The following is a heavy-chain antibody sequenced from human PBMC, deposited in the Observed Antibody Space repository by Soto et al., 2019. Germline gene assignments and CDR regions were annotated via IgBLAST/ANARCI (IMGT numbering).Heavy chain of an antibody. CDR1: GFTFSSYG. D-gene: IGHD2-15*01. CDR2: IWYDGSIK. CDR3: ARDEEMVVGGVSGWGNACDI. Sequence: GGSLRLSCAASGFTFSSYGMHWVRQAPGKGLEWVATIWYDGSIKYYAESVKGRVTISRDDSKNTLYLQMRSLRAEDTAMYYCARDEEMVVGGVSGWGNACDIWGQGTMVTVSS. V-gene: IGHV3-33*01. J-gene: IGHJ3*02.